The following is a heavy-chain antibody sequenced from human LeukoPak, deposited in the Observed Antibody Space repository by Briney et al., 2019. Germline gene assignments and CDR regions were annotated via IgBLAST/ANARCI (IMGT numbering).Heavy chain of an antibody. J-gene: IGHJ4*02. CDR1: GYTFTSYG. CDR2: MNPNSGNT. V-gene: IGHV1-8*02. CDR3: AKNVRDTGTFDY. Sequence: EASVKVSCKASGYTFTSYGISWVRQAPGQGLEWMGWMNPNSGNTGYAQRFQGRVTMTRDASISTAYMELNSLTSEDTAVYYCAKNVRDTGTFDYWGQGTLVTVSS. D-gene: IGHD5-18*01.